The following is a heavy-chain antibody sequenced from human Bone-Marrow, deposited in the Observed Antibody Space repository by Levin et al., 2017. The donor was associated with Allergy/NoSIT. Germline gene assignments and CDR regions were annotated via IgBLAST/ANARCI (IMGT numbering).Heavy chain of an antibody. Sequence: ASQTLSLPCTVSGDSMSSGDDYWRWIRQPPGKGLEWIGYIYYSGSTYYNPSLKSRVIMSVDTSKNHFSLKLGSATAADTAVYYCARCSGGTCYSGVDSWGQGTLVTVSS. CDR1: GDSMSSGDDY. V-gene: IGHV4-30-4*01. CDR2: IYYSGST. J-gene: IGHJ4*02. CDR3: ARCSGGTCYSGVDS. D-gene: IGHD2-15*01.